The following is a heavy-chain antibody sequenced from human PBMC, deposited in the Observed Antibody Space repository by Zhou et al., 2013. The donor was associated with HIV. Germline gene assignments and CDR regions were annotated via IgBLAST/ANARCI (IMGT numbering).Heavy chain of an antibody. Sequence: QVHLVQSGAEVKKPGSSVKVSCKASGGTFSSYAISWVRQAPGQGLEWMGGIIPIFGTANYAQKFQGRVTITTDESTSTAYMELSSLRSEDTAVYYCARARKAARNYYYYYMDVWGKGTTVTVSS. CDR2: IIPIFGTA. J-gene: IGHJ6*03. CDR1: GGTFSSYA. D-gene: IGHD6-6*01. V-gene: IGHV1-69*05. CDR3: ARARKAARNYYYYYMDV.